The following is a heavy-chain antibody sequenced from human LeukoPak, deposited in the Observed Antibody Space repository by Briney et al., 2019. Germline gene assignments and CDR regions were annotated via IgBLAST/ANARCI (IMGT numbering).Heavy chain of an antibody. Sequence: SETLSLTCTVSGGSMSGYYRSWIRQPPGKGLEWIGYIYYSGSTNYNPSLKSRVTISVDTSKNQFSLRLSSVTAADTAVYYCARGNGYNAYWGQGTLVTVSS. CDR2: IYYSGST. V-gene: IGHV4-59*01. CDR3: ARGNGYNAY. D-gene: IGHD5-24*01. J-gene: IGHJ4*02. CDR1: GGSMSGYY.